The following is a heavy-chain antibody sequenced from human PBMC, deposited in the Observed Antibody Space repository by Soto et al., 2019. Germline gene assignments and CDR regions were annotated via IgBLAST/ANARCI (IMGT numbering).Heavy chain of an antibody. D-gene: IGHD6-13*01. CDR1: GGSISSGDYY. Sequence: PSETLSLTCTVSGGSISSGDYYWSWIRQPPGKGLEWIGYIYYSGSTNYNPSLKSRVTISVDTSKNQFSLKLSSVTAADTAVYYCATPIAAAGYYYGMDVWGQGTTVTVSS. V-gene: IGHV4-61*08. CDR3: ATPIAAAGYYYGMDV. J-gene: IGHJ6*02. CDR2: IYYSGST.